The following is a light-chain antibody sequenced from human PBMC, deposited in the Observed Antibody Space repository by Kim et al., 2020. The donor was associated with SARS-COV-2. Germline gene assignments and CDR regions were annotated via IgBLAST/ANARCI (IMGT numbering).Light chain of an antibody. CDR3: QAWDSGTAVV. CDR1: ELGDKY. Sequence: SYELTQPPSVSVSPGQTASITSSGDELGDKYVFWYQQKPGQSPVLVIYQDTKRPSGIPERFSASNSGNTATLTISGTQATDEADYYCQAWDSGTAVVFGG. V-gene: IGLV3-1*01. J-gene: IGLJ2*01. CDR2: QDT.